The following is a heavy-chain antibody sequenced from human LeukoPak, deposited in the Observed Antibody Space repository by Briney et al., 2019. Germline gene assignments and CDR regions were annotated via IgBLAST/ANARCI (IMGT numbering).Heavy chain of an antibody. V-gene: IGHV3-30*02. Sequence: PGGSLRLSCAASGFTFSSYGMSWVRQAPGKGLEWVAFIRYDGSNKYYADSVKGRFTISRDNSKNTLYLQMNSLRAEDTAVYYCAKGGRGSSWYTLLVDYWGQGTLVTVSS. J-gene: IGHJ4*02. CDR2: IRYDGSNK. D-gene: IGHD6-13*01. CDR3: AKGGRGSSWYTLLVDY. CDR1: GFTFSSYG.